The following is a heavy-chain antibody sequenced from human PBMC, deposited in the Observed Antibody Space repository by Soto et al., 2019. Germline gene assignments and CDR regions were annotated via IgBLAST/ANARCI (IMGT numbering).Heavy chain of an antibody. Sequence: QVQLVQSGAEVKKPGASVKVSCKASGYTFTSYGISWVRQAPGQGLEWMGWISAYNGNTNEVQKLQDGVTITTDTSTSTAYMELRSLSSDDTAVYYCAGGQHIAATAPFPYWGQGTLVTVSS. CDR1: GYTFTSYG. CDR3: AGGQHIAATAPFPY. J-gene: IGHJ4*02. V-gene: IGHV1-18*01. D-gene: IGHD6-25*01. CDR2: ISAYNGNT.